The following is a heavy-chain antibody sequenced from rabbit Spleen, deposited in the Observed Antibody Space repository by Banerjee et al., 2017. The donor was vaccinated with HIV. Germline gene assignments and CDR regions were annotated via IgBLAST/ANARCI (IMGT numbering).Heavy chain of an antibody. J-gene: IGHJ6*01. CDR3: ASDAGTSFSTYGMDL. Sequence: EQLEESGGGLVKPEGSLTLTCKASGVSFSDKDVMCWVRQAPGKGLEWIACVNIVTGKSVYASWAKGRFTMSRTSSTTVTLQMTSLTAADTATYFCASDAGTSFSTYGMDLWGQGTLVTVS. CDR2: VNIVTGKS. D-gene: IGHD8-1*01. V-gene: IGHV1S45*01. CDR1: GVSFSDKDV.